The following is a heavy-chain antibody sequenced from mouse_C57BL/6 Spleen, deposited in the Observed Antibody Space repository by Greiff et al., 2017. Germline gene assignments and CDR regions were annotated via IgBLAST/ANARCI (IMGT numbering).Heavy chain of an antibody. D-gene: IGHD4-1*01. V-gene: IGHV1-22*01. J-gene: IGHJ2*01. CDR3: ARWGNWDDFDY. CDR2: INPNNGGT. CDR1: GYTFTDYN. Sequence: VQLQQSGPELVQPGASVRMSCKASGYTFTDYNMHWVKQSHGKSLEWIGYINPNNGGTSYNQKFKGKATLTVNKSSSTADLELRSLTSEDSAVYYCARWGNWDDFDYWGQGTTLTVSS.